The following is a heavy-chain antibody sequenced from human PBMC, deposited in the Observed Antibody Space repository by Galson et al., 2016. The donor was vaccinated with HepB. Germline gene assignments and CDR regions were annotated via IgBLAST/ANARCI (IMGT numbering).Heavy chain of an antibody. J-gene: IGHJ4*02. Sequence: SVKVSCKASGGSSRSYVISWVRQAPGQGLEWMGKIIPIFDRTNCAQKLQGRVTITADESTSTVYMELSSLGSEDTAVYYRAYRSNYDDNSDYYSQWGQGTLVTVSS. V-gene: IGHV1-69*13. CDR1: GGSSRSYV. CDR2: IIPIFDRT. D-gene: IGHD3-22*01. CDR3: AYRSNYDDNSDYYSQ.